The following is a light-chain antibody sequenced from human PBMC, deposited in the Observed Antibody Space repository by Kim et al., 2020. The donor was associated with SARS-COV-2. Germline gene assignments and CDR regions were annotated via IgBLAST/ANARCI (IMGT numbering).Light chain of an antibody. J-gene: IGKJ1*01. CDR3: HQSSSLTWT. V-gene: IGKV6-21*02. CDR2: FAS. CDR1: QSIGSD. Sequence: EIVLTQSPEFQSVTPKETVTITCRASQSIGSDLHWYQHKPDQSPRLLIRFASQSISGVPSRFSGGGSGTDFTLSISSLEAEDAATYYCHQSSSLTWTFGQGTKVEIK.